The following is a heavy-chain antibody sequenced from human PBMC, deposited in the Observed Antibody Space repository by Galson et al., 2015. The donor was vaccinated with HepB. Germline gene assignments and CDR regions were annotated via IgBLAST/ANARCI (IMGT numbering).Heavy chain of an antibody. CDR1: GDSVSSNSAA. CDR3: ARNYDILTGKETYYFDY. CDR2: TYYRSKWYN. Sequence: CAISGDSVSSNSAAWNWIRQSPSRGLEWLGRTYYRSKWYNDYAVSVKSRITINPDTSKNQFSLQLNSVTAADTAVYYCARNYDILTGKETYYFDYWGQGTLVTVSS. V-gene: IGHV6-1*01. J-gene: IGHJ4*02. D-gene: IGHD3-9*01.